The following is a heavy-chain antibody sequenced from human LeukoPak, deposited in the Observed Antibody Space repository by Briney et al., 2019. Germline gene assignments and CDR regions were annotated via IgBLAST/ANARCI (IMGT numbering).Heavy chain of an antibody. V-gene: IGHV3-9*01. J-gene: IGHJ3*02. D-gene: IGHD4-23*01. CDR2: ISGNSGSI. CDR1: GFTFDDYA. CDR3: AKVISLRWRKGDAFDI. Sequence: GRSLRLSCAASGFTFDDYAMHWVRQAPGKGLEWVSGISGNSGSIGYADSVKGRFTISRDNAKNSLYLQMNSLRAEDTALYYCAKVISLRWRKGDAFDIWGQGTMVTVSS.